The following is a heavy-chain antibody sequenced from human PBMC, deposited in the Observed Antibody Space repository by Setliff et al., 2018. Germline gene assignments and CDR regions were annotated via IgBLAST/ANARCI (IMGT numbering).Heavy chain of an antibody. CDR3: VTGSVPPN. Sequence: GGSLRLSCIASGFTVSRAWMNWVRQAPGKGLQWVGRVKSIGGGGTTDYAAPVKGRFSISRDDSTNTVSLQISSLRAEDTAMYYCVTGSVPPNWGQGTLVTVSS. CDR2: VKSIGGGGTT. V-gene: IGHV3-15*07. CDR1: GFTVSRAW. J-gene: IGHJ4*02.